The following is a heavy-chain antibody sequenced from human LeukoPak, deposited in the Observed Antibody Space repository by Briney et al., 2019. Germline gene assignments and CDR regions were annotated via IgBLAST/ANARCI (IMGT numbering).Heavy chain of an antibody. CDR1: GGSISSSSYY. V-gene: IGHV4-39*01. D-gene: IGHD3-22*01. CDR2: IYYSGST. Sequence: SETLSLTCTVSGGSISSSSYYWGWIRQPPGKGLEWIGSIYYSGSTYYNPSLKSRVTISVDTSKNQFSLKLSSVTAADTAVYYCARGGGYYYARPDYWGQGTLVTVSS. CDR3: ARGGGYYYARPDY. J-gene: IGHJ4*02.